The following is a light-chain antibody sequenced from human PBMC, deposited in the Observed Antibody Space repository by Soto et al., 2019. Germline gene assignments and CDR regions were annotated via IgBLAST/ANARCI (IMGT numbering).Light chain of an antibody. CDR2: SNN. V-gene: IGLV1-44*01. CDR1: SSNIGRNT. J-gene: IGLJ2*01. Sequence: QSVLTQPPSASGTPGQRVTISCSGSSSNIGRNTVNWYQQLPGTAPKVLIYSNNQRPSGVPDRLSGSKSGTSASLAISGLQSCDEADYYCAAWDDSLNAVVFGGGTKLTVL. CDR3: AAWDDSLNAVV.